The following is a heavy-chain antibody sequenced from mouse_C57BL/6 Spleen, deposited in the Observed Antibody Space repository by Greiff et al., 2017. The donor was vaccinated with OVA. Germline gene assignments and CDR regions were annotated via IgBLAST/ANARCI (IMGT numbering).Heavy chain of an antibody. D-gene: IGHD2-4*01. CDR3: ARVPYDYDRYFDV. CDR1: GFTFSDYY. Sequence: EVKLVESEGGLVQPGSSMKLSCTASGFTFSDYYMAWVRQVPEKGLEWVANINYDGSSTYYLDSLQSRFIISRDNAKNILYLQMSSLKSEDTATYYCARVPYDYDRYFDVWGTGTTVTVSS. J-gene: IGHJ1*03. V-gene: IGHV5-16*01. CDR2: INYDGSST.